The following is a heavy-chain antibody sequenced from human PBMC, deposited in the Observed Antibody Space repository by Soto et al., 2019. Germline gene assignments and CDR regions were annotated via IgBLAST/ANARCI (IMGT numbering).Heavy chain of an antibody. D-gene: IGHD2-21*02. CDR2: INAGNGNR. J-gene: IGHJ4*02. CDR1: GYTFTSYA. Sequence: QVQLVQSGAEEKKPGASVKVSCKASGYTFTSYAMHWVRQAPGQRLEWMGWINAGNGNRKYSQKFQGRVTITRDTSASTAYMRLSSLRSEDTAGYYCARSIVVVAALEYWGQGTLVTVSS. V-gene: IGHV1-3*05. CDR3: ARSIVVVAALEY.